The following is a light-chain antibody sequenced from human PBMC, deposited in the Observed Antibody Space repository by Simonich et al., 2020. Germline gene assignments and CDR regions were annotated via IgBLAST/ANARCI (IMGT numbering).Light chain of an antibody. J-gene: IGLJ3*02. CDR1: SSDVGGYNY. V-gene: IGLV2-14*01. Sequence: QSALTQPASVSGSPGRSITISCPGTSSDVGGYNYVSWYQQHPGKAPKLMIYDVSKRPSVVSNRFSGSKAGNTASLTISGLQAEDEADYYCSSYTSSSTWVFGGGTKLTVL. CDR2: DVS. CDR3: SSYTSSSTWV.